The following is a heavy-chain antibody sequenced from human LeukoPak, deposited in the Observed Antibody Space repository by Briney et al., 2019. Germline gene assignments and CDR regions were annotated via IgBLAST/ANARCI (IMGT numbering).Heavy chain of an antibody. D-gene: IGHD6-13*01. CDR1: GYSFSDYW. CDR2: VYPGDSDT. Sequence: GESLKISCKGSGYSFSDYWIGWVRQMPGKGLEWRGSVYPGDSDTRYSPSFKGQVTISADKSFGTTYLQWTSLEASDTAMYYCARHNGMARYSSSWYENGMDVWGQGTTVTVSS. CDR3: ARHNGMARYSSSWYENGMDV. J-gene: IGHJ6*02. V-gene: IGHV5-51*01.